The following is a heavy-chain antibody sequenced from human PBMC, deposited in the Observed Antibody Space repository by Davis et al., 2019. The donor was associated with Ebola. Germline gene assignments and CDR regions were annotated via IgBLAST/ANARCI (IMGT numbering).Heavy chain of an antibody. Sequence: GESLKISCTVSGFTFSAFWMSWVRQAPGKGPEWVANIKEDGSQKNYVDSVKGRFTISRDNAQKSLFLQMNSLRLEDTALYYCVRGGYYFDPWGQGTLVTVSS. CDR3: VRGGYYFDP. CDR2: IKEDGSQK. CDR1: GFTFSAFW. J-gene: IGHJ5*02. D-gene: IGHD1-26*01. V-gene: IGHV3-7*01.